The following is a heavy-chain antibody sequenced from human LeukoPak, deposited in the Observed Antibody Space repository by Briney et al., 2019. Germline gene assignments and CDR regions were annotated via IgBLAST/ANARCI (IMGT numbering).Heavy chain of an antibody. CDR3: AKRSLYSGMPYFDY. CDR2: ISSSSSYI. CDR1: GFTFSSYS. J-gene: IGHJ4*02. V-gene: IGHV3-21*04. Sequence: GGSLRLSCAASGFTFSSYSMNWVRQAPGKGLEWVSSISSSSSYIYYADSVKGRFTVSRDNSKNTLYLQMNSLRVEDTAVYYCAKRSLYSGMPYFDYWGQGTLVTVSS. D-gene: IGHD4-11*01.